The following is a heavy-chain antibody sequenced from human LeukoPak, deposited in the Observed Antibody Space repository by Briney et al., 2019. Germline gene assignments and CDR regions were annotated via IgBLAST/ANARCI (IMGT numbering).Heavy chain of an antibody. J-gene: IGHJ4*02. CDR2: INPSGSSA. D-gene: IGHD3-10*01. V-gene: IGHV1-46*01. CDR1: GYSFTSYY. Sequence: ASVKVSCTASGYSFTSYYMHWVRQAPGQGLEWMGFINPSGSSAAYAQKFQGRLTMTRDMFTSTDYMELTSLTSDDTAVYYCARERYYSSGNYNNRIDYWGQGTLVTVSS. CDR3: ARERYYSSGNYNNRIDY.